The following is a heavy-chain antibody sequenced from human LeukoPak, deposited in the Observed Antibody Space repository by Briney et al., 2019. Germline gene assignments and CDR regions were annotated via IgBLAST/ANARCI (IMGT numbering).Heavy chain of an antibody. J-gene: IGHJ4*02. CDR3: ARDSGYSDY. D-gene: IGHD5-24*01. CDR2: IKKDGSEK. Sequence: GGSLRLSCSASGFTFSSSWMNWVRQAPGKGLEWVANIKKDGSEKNYVDSVKGRFTISRDNAKNPLYLQMNSLRAEDTAVYYCARDSGYSDYWGQGTLVTVSS. CDR1: GFTFSSSW. V-gene: IGHV3-7*01.